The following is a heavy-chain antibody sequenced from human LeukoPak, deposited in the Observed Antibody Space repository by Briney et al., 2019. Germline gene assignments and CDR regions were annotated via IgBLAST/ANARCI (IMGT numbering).Heavy chain of an antibody. D-gene: IGHD6-19*01. CDR2: IYYSGST. Sequence: SETLSLTCTVSGGSISSYYWSWIRQPPGKGLEWIGYIYYSGSTNYNPSLKSRVTISVDTSKNQFSLKLSSVTAADTAVYYRARHHSSGWYDYWGQGTLVTVSS. CDR3: ARHHSSGWYDY. V-gene: IGHV4-59*08. J-gene: IGHJ4*02. CDR1: GGSISSYY.